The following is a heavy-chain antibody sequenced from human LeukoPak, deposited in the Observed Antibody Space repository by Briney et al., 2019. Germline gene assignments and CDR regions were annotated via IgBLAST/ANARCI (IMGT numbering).Heavy chain of an antibody. CDR1: GFTFTSSA. CDR3: AAGDILTGYSPMSAFDI. V-gene: IGHV1-58*01. J-gene: IGHJ3*02. D-gene: IGHD3-9*01. CDR2: IVVGSGNT. Sequence: PGTSVKVSCKASGFTFTSSAVQWVRQARGQRLEWIGWIVVGSGNTNYAQKFQERVTITRDMSTSTAHMELSSLRSEDTAVYYCAAGDILTGYSPMSAFDIWGQGTMVTVSS.